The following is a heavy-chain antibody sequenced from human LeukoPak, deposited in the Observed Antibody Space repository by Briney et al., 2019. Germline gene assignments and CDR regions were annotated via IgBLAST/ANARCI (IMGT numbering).Heavy chain of an antibody. CDR3: ARRSGSNYS. CDR2: ISTDGGST. Sequence: GGSLRLSCEASGFTFSTYAMHWVRQAPGRGLEYVSAISTDGGSTYYANSVKGRFTISRDNSKNTLSLQMASLRPEDMAVYYCARRSGSNYSWGQGTLVTVSS. V-gene: IGHV3-64*01. D-gene: IGHD1-26*01. J-gene: IGHJ5*02. CDR1: GFTFSTYA.